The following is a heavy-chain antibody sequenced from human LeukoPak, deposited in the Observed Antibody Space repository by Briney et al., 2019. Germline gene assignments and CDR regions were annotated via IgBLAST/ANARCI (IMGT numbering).Heavy chain of an antibody. CDR2: MSFDGSK. J-gene: IGHJ3*02. V-gene: IGHV3-30*03. CDR1: GFIFSNYA. CDR3: AREGHSSGYCGVFDI. D-gene: IGHD3-22*01. Sequence: GGSLRLSCAASGFIFSNYAMHWVRQAPGKGLEWVAGMSFDGSKYYGDSVKGRFTISRDDSMNTVHLQMDSLRPEDTAVYYCAREGHSSGYCGVFDIWGQGTTVSVSS.